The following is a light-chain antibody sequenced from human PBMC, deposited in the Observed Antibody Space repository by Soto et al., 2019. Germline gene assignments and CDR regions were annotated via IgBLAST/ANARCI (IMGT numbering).Light chain of an antibody. CDR1: QAICNY. Sequence: DIQLTQSPVFLSASVGDRVTISCRASQAICNYLAWYQQKQGKAPNLLIFGASTWQSGVPSRFSGSGSGTEFTLTISSLQPEDFETYYCQQLNSHPRTFGQGTKLEIK. CDR3: QQLNSHPRT. V-gene: IGKV1-9*01. J-gene: IGKJ2*01. CDR2: GAS.